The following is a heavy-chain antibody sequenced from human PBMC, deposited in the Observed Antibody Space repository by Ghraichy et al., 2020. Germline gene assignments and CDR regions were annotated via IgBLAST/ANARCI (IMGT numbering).Heavy chain of an antibody. CDR1: GGSIDSGDYS. CDR3: ARARSLGYCSTSSCWNHFDS. V-gene: IGHV4-30-4*07. Sequence: SETLSLTCAVSGGSIDSGDYSWNWIRQPPGKGLEFIGYIYHSWITYYNPYLATHPSMSVDTSKNQFSLRLTSVTAADAAMYYCARARSLGYCSTSSCWNHFDSWGHGTLVTVSS. D-gene: IGHD2-2*01. J-gene: IGHJ4*01. CDR2: IYHSWIT.